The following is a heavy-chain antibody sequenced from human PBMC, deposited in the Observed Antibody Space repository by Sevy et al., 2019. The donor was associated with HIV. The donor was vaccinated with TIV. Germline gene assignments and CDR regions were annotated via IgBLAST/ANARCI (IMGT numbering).Heavy chain of an antibody. CDR1: GFTFSDYR. D-gene: IGHD1-26*01. Sequence: GGSLRLSCAASGFTFSDYRMHWVRQAPGKGLEWVSSISGSSNYIYYAESLKGRFIISRDNAKNTLYLQMNSLRADDTAVYYCARGPPDGSYDYFDYWGQGTLVTVSS. CDR2: ISGSSNYI. CDR3: ARGPPDGSYDYFDY. V-gene: IGHV3-21*06. J-gene: IGHJ4*02.